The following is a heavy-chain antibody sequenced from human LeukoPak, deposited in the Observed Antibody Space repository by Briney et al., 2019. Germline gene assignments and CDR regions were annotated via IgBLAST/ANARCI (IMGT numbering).Heavy chain of an antibody. V-gene: IGHV3-23*01. CDR3: AKDSATYGRFDY. J-gene: IGHJ4*02. D-gene: IGHD3-10*01. Sequence: GGSLRLSCVASGFXFSNYAITWVRQAPGKGLEWVSAISGSGGNTYYADPVKGRFSISRDNSKNTLYLQMNSLRAEDTAVYFCAKDSATYGRFDYWGQGSLVTVSS. CDR1: GFXFSNYA. CDR2: ISGSGGNT.